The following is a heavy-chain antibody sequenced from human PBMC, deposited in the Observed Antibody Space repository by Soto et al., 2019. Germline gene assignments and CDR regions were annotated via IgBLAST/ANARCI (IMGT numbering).Heavy chain of an antibody. CDR2: IMPIFGSA. D-gene: IGHD3-22*01. CDR1: GGAFSRST. CDR3: ARQFDSDTTGYYYAY. Sequence: SVKVSCKASGGAFSRSTISWRRHAHGQGLEWMGGIMPIFGSANYAQKFQGRVTITADENTHTVYMELTGLRSEDTAVYYCARQFDSDTTGYYYAYWGQRTLGTVSS. J-gene: IGHJ4*02. V-gene: IGHV1-69*13.